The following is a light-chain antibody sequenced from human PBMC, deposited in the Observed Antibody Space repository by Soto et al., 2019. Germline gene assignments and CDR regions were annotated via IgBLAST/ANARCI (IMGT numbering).Light chain of an antibody. J-gene: IGKJ1*01. CDR3: QQYKNWPWT. CDR2: GAS. CDR1: QSVDIS. V-gene: IGKV3-15*01. Sequence: EIVLTQSPATLSVSPGERVTLSCRASQSVDISLAWYQQKPGQAPRLLIYGASTRATGIPARFSGSGSGTEFTLTISSLQSEDCAVYYCQQYKNWPWTFGQGTKVDIK.